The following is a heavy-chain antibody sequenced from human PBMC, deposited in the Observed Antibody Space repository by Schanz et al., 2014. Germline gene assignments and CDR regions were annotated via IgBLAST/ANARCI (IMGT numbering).Heavy chain of an antibody. CDR2: IGNGGVTI. CDR1: GFSFSDYY. V-gene: IGHV3-11*01. CDR3: GASSGCHRCTDY. Sequence: QVHLLESGGGLVEPGGSLRLSCAASGFSFSDYYMSWIRQAPGKGLEWISYIGNGGVTIYYADSVKGRFTISRDNAKSALYLQRNSLRVEDAAEYYCGASSGCHRCTDYWGQGTLVTVSS. D-gene: IGHD6-19*01. J-gene: IGHJ4*02.